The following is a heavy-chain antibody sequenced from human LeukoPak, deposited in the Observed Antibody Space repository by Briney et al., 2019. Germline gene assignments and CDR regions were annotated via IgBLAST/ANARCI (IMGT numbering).Heavy chain of an antibody. CDR3: AREPMVRGVITHAFDN. CDR2: ITAHNGNT. V-gene: IGHV1-18*01. D-gene: IGHD3-10*01. Sequence: ASVKVSCQASGYTFTNYGISWLRQAPGQGLEWMGWITAHNGNTHYAQKLQGRVIMTTDTLTSTAYMELRTLTSKDTAVYFCAREPMVRGVITHAFDNWSQGTLVTVSS. CDR1: GYTFTNYG. J-gene: IGHJ4*02.